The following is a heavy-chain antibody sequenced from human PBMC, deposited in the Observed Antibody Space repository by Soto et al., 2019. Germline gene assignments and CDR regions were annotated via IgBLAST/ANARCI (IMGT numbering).Heavy chain of an antibody. CDR1: GGSMTSGDQY. D-gene: IGHD1-1*01. Sequence: PSETLSLTCTVTGGSMTSGDQYWTWIRHRPGEGLEWFGYINHRGSLYYNPSLKSRVSMSVDTSKNQSSLNLSSVTAADTAVYYCARQLPQRQGRNMDVWYQANTVTRSS. V-gene: IGHV4-31*03. J-gene: IGHJ6*02. CDR3: ARQLPQRQGRNMDV. CDR2: INHRGSL.